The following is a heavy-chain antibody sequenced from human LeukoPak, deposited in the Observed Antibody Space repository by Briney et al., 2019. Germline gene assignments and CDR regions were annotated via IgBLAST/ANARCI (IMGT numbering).Heavy chain of an antibody. V-gene: IGHV4-59*10. CDR3: ARGPSTSGYYYYGMDV. Sequence: SSETLSLTCAVYGGSFSGHYWSWIRQPAGKGLEWIGRIYTSGSTNYNPSLKSRVTMSVDTSKNQFSLKLSSVTAADTAVYYCARGPSTSGYYYYGMDVWGQGTTVTVSS. J-gene: IGHJ6*02. CDR1: GGSFSGHY. CDR2: IYTSGST. D-gene: IGHD2-2*01.